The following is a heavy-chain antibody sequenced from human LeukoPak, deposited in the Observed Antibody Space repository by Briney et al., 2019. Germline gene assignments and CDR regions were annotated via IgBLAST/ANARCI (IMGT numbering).Heavy chain of an antibody. J-gene: IGHJ4*02. CDR3: ARAPTSRDGYSY. V-gene: IGHV1-8*01. CDR2: MNPNSGNT. D-gene: IGHD5-24*01. CDR1: GYTFTSYD. Sequence: ASVKVSCKASGYTFTSYDINWVRQATGQGLEWMGWMNPNSGNTGYAQKFQGRVTMTRNTSISTAYMELSSLRSEDTAVYYCARAPTSRDGYSYWGQGTLVTVSS.